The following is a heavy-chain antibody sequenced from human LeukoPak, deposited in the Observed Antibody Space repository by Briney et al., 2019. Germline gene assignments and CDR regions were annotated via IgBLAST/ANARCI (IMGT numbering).Heavy chain of an antibody. CDR2: IYTTGSS. D-gene: IGHD3-3*01. CDR3: ARRGTIFAPESL. Sequence: SETLSLTCTVSGGSISSYYWSWIRQPPGKGLEWIGYIYTTGSSDSNPSLKSRVTISVDTSKNQLSLNLNSVTAADTAVYYCARRGTIFAPESLWGRGTLVTVSS. V-gene: IGHV4-4*09. J-gene: IGHJ2*01. CDR1: GGSISSYY.